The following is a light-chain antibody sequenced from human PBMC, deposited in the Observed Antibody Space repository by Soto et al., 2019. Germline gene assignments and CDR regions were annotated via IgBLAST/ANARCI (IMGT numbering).Light chain of an antibody. J-gene: IGKJ5*01. CDR1: QSFGSK. CDR3: QQYKNWPPIT. V-gene: IGKV3-15*01. CDR2: DAS. Sequence: EIVLTQSPGPLSFSPGERATLSCMSSQSFGSKLAWYQQKPGQAPRLLIYDASTRATGIPARFSGSGSGTEFTLTISSLQSEDFAVYYCQQYKNWPPITFGHGTRLEIK.